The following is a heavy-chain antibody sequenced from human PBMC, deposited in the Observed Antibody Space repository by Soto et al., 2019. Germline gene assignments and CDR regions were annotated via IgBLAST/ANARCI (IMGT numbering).Heavy chain of an antibody. J-gene: IGHJ6*03. Sequence: SETLSLTCTVSGGSISSYYWSWIRQPPGKGLEWIGYIYYSGSTNYNPSLKSRVTISVDTSKNQFSLKLSSVTAADTAVYYCARQTDYSNYAGYYYYMDVWGKGTTVTVSS. CDR1: GGSISSYY. D-gene: IGHD4-4*01. CDR2: IYYSGST. CDR3: ARQTDYSNYAGYYYYMDV. V-gene: IGHV4-59*01.